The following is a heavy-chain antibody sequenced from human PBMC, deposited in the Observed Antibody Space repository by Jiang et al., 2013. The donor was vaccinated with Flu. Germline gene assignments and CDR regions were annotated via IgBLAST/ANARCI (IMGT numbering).Heavy chain of an antibody. V-gene: IGHV1-69*01. D-gene: IGHD3-22*01. CDR1: GGTFSSYA. Sequence: QSGAEVKKPGSSVKVSCKASGGTFSSYAISWVRQAPGQGLEWMGGIIPIFGTANYAQKFQGRVTITADESTSTAYMELSSLRSEDTAVYYCARPGNYDSSGYYYLDWFDPWGQGTLVTVSS. CDR2: IIPIFGTA. CDR3: ARPGNYDSSGYYYLDWFDP. J-gene: IGHJ5*02.